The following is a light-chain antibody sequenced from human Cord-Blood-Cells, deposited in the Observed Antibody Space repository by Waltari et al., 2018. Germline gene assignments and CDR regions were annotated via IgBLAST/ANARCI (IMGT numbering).Light chain of an antibody. CDR2: AAS. CDR3: QQLNSYPVT. V-gene: IGKV1-9*01. CDR1: QGISSY. J-gene: IGKJ3*01. Sequence: DIHFTQSPSFLSASVGDRVTITCRASQGISSYLAWYQQKPGKAPKLLIYAASTLQSGVPSRLSGSGSGKEFTLTISSLQPEDFATYSCQQLNSYPVTFGPGTKVDIK.